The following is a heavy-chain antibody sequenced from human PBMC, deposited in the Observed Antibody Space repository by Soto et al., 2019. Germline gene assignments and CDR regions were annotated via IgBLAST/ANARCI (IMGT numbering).Heavy chain of an antibody. CDR1: CGSISSIDYF. V-gene: IGHV4-30-4*01. CDR2: IYHTGTT. D-gene: IGHD2-2*01. Sequence: TSETLSLTCSVSCGSISSIDYFWSWIRQPPGKGLEWIGFIYHTGTTYYNPSLRSRVTISIDTSKSQFSMKLNSVTAADTAVYYCARVMAAMQNWLDPWGQGTLVTVS. J-gene: IGHJ5*02. CDR3: ARVMAAMQNWLDP.